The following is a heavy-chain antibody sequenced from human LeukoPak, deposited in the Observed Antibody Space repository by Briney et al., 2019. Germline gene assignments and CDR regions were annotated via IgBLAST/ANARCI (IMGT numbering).Heavy chain of an antibody. CDR3: AKDDWGYSSSSEPHFDY. CDR1: GFIFRSYA. V-gene: IGHV3-23*01. D-gene: IGHD6-6*01. Sequence: GGSLRLSCAASGFIFRSYALSWVRQAPEKGLEWVSTISGSGSDTYYAYSVKGRFTISSDSSMTALNLQMSRMSVEATAVSYCAKDDWGYSSSSEPHFDYWGQGTLVTVSS. CDR2: ISGSGSDT. J-gene: IGHJ4*02.